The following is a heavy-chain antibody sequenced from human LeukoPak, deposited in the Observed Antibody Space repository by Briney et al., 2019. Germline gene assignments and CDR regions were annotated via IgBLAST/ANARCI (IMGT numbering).Heavy chain of an antibody. CDR3: AKAIGSSWYYFDY. J-gene: IGHJ4*02. CDR2: ISYDGSNK. Sequence: PGGSLRLSCAASGFIFSNYGMHWVRQAPGKGLEWVAVISYDGSNKYYADSVKGRFTISRDNSKNTLYLQMNSLRAEDTAVYYCAKAIGSSWYYFDYWGQGTLVTVSS. V-gene: IGHV3-30*18. CDR1: GFIFSNYG. D-gene: IGHD6-13*01.